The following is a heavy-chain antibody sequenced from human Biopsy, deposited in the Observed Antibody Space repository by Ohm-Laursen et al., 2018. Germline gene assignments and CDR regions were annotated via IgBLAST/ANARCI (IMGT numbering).Heavy chain of an antibody. J-gene: IGHJ5*02. V-gene: IGHV4-4*07. CDR2: IYTSGIT. CDR1: GGSLGSYS. D-gene: IGHD1-14*01. CDR3: ARDRDRRGWFDP. Sequence: SETLSLTCTVSGGSLGSYSWSWIRQPAGKGLEWIGQIYTSGITNYNPSLKSRVTMSVDTSKNKFSLRVSSVTAADTAVYYCARDRDRRGWFDPWGQGTLVTVSS.